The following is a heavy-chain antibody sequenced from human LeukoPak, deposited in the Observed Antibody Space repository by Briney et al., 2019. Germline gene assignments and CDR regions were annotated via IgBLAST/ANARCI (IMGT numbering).Heavy chain of an antibody. CDR1: GFTFSSYS. J-gene: IGHJ4*02. CDR2: ISSSSTI. V-gene: IGHV3-48*01. Sequence: GGSLRLSCAASGFTFSSYSMNWVRQAPGKGLEWVSYISSSSTIYYADSVKGRFTISRDNAKNSLYLQMNSLRAEDTAVYYCARVGTPLDYWGQGTLVTVSS. D-gene: IGHD6-13*01. CDR3: ARVGTPLDY.